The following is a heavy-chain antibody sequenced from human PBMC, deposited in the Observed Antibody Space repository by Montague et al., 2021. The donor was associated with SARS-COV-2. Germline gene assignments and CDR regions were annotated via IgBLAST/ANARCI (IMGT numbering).Heavy chain of an antibody. J-gene: IGHJ4*02. CDR2: IHIGGTS. CDR3: ARSRDWYLGN. Sequence: SETLSLTCTVSGDSISSGGYFWGWIRQPPGKVLEWIASIHIGGTSYLNPSLKSRVTISIDSSKNQFSLNVTSVTAADTAVYFCARSRDWYLGNWGQGTLATVSS. D-gene: IGHD3-9*01. V-gene: IGHV4-39*07. CDR1: GDSISSGGYF.